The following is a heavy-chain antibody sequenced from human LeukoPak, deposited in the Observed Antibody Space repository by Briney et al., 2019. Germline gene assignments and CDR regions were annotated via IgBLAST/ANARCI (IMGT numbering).Heavy chain of an antibody. CDR3: ISSVITVRALTRDY. D-gene: IGHD3-22*01. Sequence: RPGGSLRLSCAASGITFGVSAIHWVRLASGKGLEWVCRIRSKTNNYETAYAASVKGRFTISRDDSKNTAYLQMNSLKTEDTAVYYCISSVITVRALTRDYWGQGTLVTVSS. CDR1: GITFGVSA. V-gene: IGHV3-73*01. J-gene: IGHJ4*02. CDR2: IRSKTNNYET.